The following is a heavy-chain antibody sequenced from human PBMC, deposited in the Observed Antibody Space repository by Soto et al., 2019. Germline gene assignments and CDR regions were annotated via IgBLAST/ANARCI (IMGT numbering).Heavy chain of an antibody. Sequence: EVQLLESGGGLVQPGGSLRLSCAASGFTFSSYAMSWVRQAPGKGLEWVSAISGSGGSTYYADSVKGRFTISRDNSKNPLYLQMNSLRAEDTAVYYCAKGEGDYGGLRGYWGQGTLVTVSS. J-gene: IGHJ4*02. CDR3: AKGEGDYGGLRGY. V-gene: IGHV3-23*01. D-gene: IGHD4-17*01. CDR1: GFTFSSYA. CDR2: ISGSGGST.